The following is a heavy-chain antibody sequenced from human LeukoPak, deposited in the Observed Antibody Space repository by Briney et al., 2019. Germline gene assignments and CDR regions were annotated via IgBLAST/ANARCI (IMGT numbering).Heavy chain of an antibody. J-gene: IGHJ4*02. Sequence: PGRSLRLSCAASGFTFSSYEMNWVRQAPGKGLEWVSYISTSGRTIYYAYSVKGRFTISRDNAKYSLYLQMNSLRAEDTALYYCAGGQMFTSGGFDDWGQGTLVTVSS. CDR2: ISTSGRTI. D-gene: IGHD6-19*01. CDR3: AGGQMFTSGGFDD. CDR1: GFTFSSYE. V-gene: IGHV3-48*03.